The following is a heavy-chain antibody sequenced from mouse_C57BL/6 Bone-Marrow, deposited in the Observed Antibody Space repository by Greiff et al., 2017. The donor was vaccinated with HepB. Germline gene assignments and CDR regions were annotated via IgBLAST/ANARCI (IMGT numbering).Heavy chain of an antibody. CDR1: GYTFTSYW. D-gene: IGHD1-1*01. CDR3: ARSPNITTVVDY. J-gene: IGHJ4*01. Sequence: VQLQQPGAELVMPGASVKLSCKASGYTFTSYWMHWVKQRPGQGLEWIGEIDPSDSYTNYNQKFKGKSTLTVDKSSSTAYMQLSSLTSEDSAVYYCARSPNITTVVDYWGQGTSVTVSS. CDR2: IDPSDSYT. V-gene: IGHV1-69*01.